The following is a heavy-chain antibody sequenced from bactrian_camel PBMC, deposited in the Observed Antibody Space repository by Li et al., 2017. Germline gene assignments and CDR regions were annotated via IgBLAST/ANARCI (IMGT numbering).Heavy chain of an antibody. V-gene: IGHV3S1*01. CDR3: AAAEGATAAFYDY. CDR1: GATSSRYT. D-gene: IGHD3*01. Sequence: HVQLVESGGGSVQAGGSLRLSCEVNGATSSRYTMARFRQAPGKEREGVAAIDTGDGSTYYLNSVEGRFTISHDNAKNTLYLQMNSLKPEDTAIYYCAAAEGATAAFYDYWGQGTQVTVS. CDR2: IDTGDGST. J-gene: IGHJ4*01.